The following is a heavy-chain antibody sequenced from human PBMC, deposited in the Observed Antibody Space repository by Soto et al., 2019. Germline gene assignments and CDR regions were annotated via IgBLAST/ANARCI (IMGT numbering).Heavy chain of an antibody. CDR3: AKTGCNGGSCFSWFDP. D-gene: IGHD2-15*01. CDR1: GFAFGSHG. CDR2: ISGDGQNQ. V-gene: IGHV3-30*18. Sequence: QVRLVESGGGVVPPGRSLKLSCFASGFAFGSHGMHWVRQVSGKGLEWVAVISGDGQNQYYRESVKGRLTISRDNSKDTIFLQLTSLRLDDSAVYYCAKTGCNGGSCFSWFDPWGQGTPVIVSS. J-gene: IGHJ5*02.